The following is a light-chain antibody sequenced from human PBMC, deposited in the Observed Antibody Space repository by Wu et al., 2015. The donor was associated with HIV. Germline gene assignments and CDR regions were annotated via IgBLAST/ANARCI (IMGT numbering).Light chain of an antibody. J-gene: IGKJ1*01. CDR2: GAS. CDR3: QQYNNWPPWT. V-gene: IGKV3-15*01. CDR1: QSVSSN. Sequence: GKRATLSCRASQSVSSNLAWYQQKPGQAPRLLIYGASTRATGIPARFSGSGSGTEFTLTISSLQSEDFAVYYCQQYNNWPPWTFGQGTKVEIK.